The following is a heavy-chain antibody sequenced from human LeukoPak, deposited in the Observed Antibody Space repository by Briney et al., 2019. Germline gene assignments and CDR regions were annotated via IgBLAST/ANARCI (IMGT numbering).Heavy chain of an antibody. D-gene: IGHD3-22*01. CDR2: ISSSGSTI. CDR3: ARDLSEGYYDSSGYYSTPDAFDI. V-gene: IGHV3-11*01. Sequence: GGSLGLSCAASGFTFSDYYMSWIRQAPGKGLEWVSYISSSGSTIYYADSVKGRFTISRDNAKNSLYLQMNSLRAEDTAVYYCARDLSEGYYDSSGYYSTPDAFDIWGQGTMVTVSS. J-gene: IGHJ3*02. CDR1: GFTFSDYY.